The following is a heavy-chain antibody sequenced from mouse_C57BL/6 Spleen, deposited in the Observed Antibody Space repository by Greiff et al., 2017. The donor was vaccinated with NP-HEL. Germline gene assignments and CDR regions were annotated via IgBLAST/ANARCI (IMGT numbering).Heavy chain of an antibody. D-gene: IGHD4-1*01. Sequence: QVQLQQPGAELVRPGTSVKLSCKASGYTFTSYWMHWVKQRPGQGLEWIGVIDPSDSYTNYNQKFKGKATLTVDTSSSTAYMQLSSLTSEDSAVYYGARGAGTLDYWGQGTTLTVSS. J-gene: IGHJ2*01. CDR2: IDPSDSYT. V-gene: IGHV1-59*01. CDR1: GYTFTSYW. CDR3: ARGAGTLDY.